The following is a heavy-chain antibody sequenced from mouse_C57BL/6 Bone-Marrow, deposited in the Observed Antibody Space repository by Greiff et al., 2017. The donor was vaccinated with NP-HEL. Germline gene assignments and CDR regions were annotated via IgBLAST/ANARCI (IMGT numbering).Heavy chain of an antibody. CDR2: INPYNGGT. V-gene: IGHV1-19*01. J-gene: IGHJ3*01. D-gene: IGHD1-1*01. CDR3: ALTFITTESWFAY. Sequence: EVKVVESGPVLVKPGASVKMSCKASGYTFTDYYMNWVKQSHGKSLEWIGVINPYNGGTSYNQKFKGKATLTVDKSSSTAYMELNSLTSEDSAVYYCALTFITTESWFAYWGQGTLVTVSA. CDR1: GYTFTDYY.